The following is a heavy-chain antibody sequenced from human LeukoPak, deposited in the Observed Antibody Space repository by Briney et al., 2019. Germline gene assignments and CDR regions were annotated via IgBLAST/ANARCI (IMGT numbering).Heavy chain of an antibody. CDR2: IYYSGST. V-gene: IGHV4-31*03. CDR1: GGSISSGGYY. CDR3: AREGDHGDCFDY. D-gene: IGHD4-17*01. Sequence: SQTLSLTCTVSGGSISSGGYYWSWIRQHPGKGLEWIGYIYYSGSTNYNPSLKSRVTISVDTSKNQFSLKLSSVTAADTAVCYCAREGDHGDCFDYWGQGTLVTVSS. J-gene: IGHJ4*02.